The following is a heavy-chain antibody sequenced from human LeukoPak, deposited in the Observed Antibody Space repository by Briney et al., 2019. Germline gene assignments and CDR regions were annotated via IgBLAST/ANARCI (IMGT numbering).Heavy chain of an antibody. CDR1: GFTFSSYS. V-gene: IGHV3-7*01. CDR3: ATGGDSSSYRAFDH. J-gene: IGHJ4*02. D-gene: IGHD3-22*01. Sequence: GGSLRLSCAASGFTFSSYSMNWVRQAPGKGLESVASINENGRQMYYVDSVKGRFTISRDNAKNSLYLQMDNLRAEDTAVYYCATGGDSSSYRAFDHWGQGNLVTVSS. CDR2: INENGRQM.